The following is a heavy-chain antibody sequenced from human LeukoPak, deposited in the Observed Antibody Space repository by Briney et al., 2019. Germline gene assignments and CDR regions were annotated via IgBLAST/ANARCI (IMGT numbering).Heavy chain of an antibody. CDR1: GYTFTGYY. Sequence: ASVKVSCKASGYTFTGYYIHWVRQAPGQGLEWMGWINPNSGGTNYAQKFQGRVTMTRDTSISTAYMELSRLRSDDTAVYYCARDSSSYLIYYYYGMDVWGQGNTVTVSS. CDR2: INPNSGGT. CDR3: ARDSSSYLIYYYYGMDV. D-gene: IGHD6-13*01. V-gene: IGHV1-2*02. J-gene: IGHJ6*02.